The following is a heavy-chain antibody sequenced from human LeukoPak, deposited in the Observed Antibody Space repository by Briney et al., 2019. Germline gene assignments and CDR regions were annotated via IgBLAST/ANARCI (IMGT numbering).Heavy chain of an antibody. CDR3: ERDFEAPSIC. CDR2: INPDGSRT. D-gene: IGHD3-9*01. V-gene: IGHV3-74*01. CDR1: GFTLSSYW. Sequence: PGGSLRLSCAASGFTLSSYWIHWVRQAPGEGLVWVSRINPDGSRTDYADSVKGRFTISRENTKNTVDLQMNSLRAEDTAVYYCERDFEAPSICWGQGTLVTVSS. J-gene: IGHJ4*02.